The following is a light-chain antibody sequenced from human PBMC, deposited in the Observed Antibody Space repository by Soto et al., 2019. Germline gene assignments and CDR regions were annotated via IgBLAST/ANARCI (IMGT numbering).Light chain of an antibody. CDR2: AAS. Sequence: DIQITQSPSCLSAVVGYTVTITFPASQSISGYLNWYQQQSVEAPKLLIYAASALHSGVPSRFSGTGSGTDFTLTISGLHPEDFATYYCQQSYSPPRKFGPGTKV. CDR3: QQSYSPPRK. CDR1: QSISGY. V-gene: IGKV1-39*01. J-gene: IGKJ1*01.